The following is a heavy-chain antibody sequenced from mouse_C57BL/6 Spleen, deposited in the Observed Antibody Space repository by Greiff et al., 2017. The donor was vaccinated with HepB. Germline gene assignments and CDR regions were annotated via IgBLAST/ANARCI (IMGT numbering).Heavy chain of an antibody. J-gene: IGHJ4*01. V-gene: IGHV1-72*01. CDR2: IDPNSGGT. D-gene: IGHD1-1*01. Sequence: QVQLQQPGAELVKPGASVKLSCKASGYTFTSYWMHWVKQRPGRGLEWIGRIDPNSGGTKYNEKFKSKATLTVDKPSSTAYMQLSSLTSEDSAVYYCARRRVITTVVAEDYHAMDYWGQGTSVTVSS. CDR1: GYTFTSYW. CDR3: ARRRVITTVVAEDYHAMDY.